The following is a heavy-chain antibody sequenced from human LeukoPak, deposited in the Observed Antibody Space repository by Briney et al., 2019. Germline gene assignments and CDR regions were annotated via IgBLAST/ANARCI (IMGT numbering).Heavy chain of an antibody. Sequence: GGSLRLSCAASGFTFSSNAMHWVRQAPGKGLEWVAVISYDGNTKYYADSVRGRFTISRDNAKNTLYLQMNSLRAEDTAVYYCAKVGAEGYWGQGTLVTVSS. CDR2: ISYDGNTK. CDR1: GFTFSSNA. CDR3: AKVGAEGY. J-gene: IGHJ4*02. D-gene: IGHD1-26*01. V-gene: IGHV3-30-3*01.